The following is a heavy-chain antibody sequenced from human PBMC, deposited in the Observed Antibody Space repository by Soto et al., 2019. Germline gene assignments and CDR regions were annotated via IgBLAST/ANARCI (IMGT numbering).Heavy chain of an antibody. V-gene: IGHV1-3*01. Sequence: GASVKVSCKASGYTFTSYAMHWVRQAPGQRLEWMGWINAGNGNTNYAQKFQERVTITRDMSTSTAYMELSSLRSEDTAVYYCATGHDSREVYHYYGMDVWGQGTTVTVS. D-gene: IGHD7-27*01. J-gene: IGHJ6*02. CDR1: GYTFTSYA. CDR3: ATGHDSREVYHYYGMDV. CDR2: INAGNGNT.